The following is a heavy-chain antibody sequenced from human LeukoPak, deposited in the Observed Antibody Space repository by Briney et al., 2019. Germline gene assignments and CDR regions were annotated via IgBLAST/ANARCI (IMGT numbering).Heavy chain of an antibody. CDR1: GGPISSSNW. J-gene: IGHJ4*02. V-gene: IGHV4-4*02. CDR2: IYHSGST. Sequence: SGTLSLTCAVSGGPISSSNWWSWVRQPPGKGLEWIGEIYHSGSTNYNPSLKSRVTISVDKSKNQFSLKLSSVTAADTAVYYCARFVVVPAAYQFFDYWGQGTLVTVSS. D-gene: IGHD2-2*01. CDR3: ARFVVVPAAYQFFDY.